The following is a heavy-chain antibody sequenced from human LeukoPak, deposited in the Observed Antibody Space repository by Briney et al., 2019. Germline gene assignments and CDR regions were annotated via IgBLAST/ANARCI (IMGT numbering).Heavy chain of an antibody. CDR1: GGTFSSYA. V-gene: IGHV1-69*04. CDR2: IIPILGIA. D-gene: IGHD3-22*01. Sequence: ASVKVSCKASGGTFSSYAISWVRQAPGQGLEWMGRIIPILGIANYAQKFQGRVTMTRDTSTSTVYMELSSLRSEDTAVYYCARVHSSGYYYTNWGQGTLVTVSS. J-gene: IGHJ4*02. CDR3: ARVHSSGYYYTN.